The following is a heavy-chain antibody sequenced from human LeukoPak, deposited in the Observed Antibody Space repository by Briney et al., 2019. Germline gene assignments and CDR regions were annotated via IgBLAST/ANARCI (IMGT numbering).Heavy chain of an antibody. V-gene: IGHV3-64D*06. CDR2: VSGNGSRT. CDR1: GFTFSRYA. Sequence: GGSLRLSCSAYGFTFSRYAMYWVRQAPGKGLEYVSAVSGNGSRTYYADSVKGRFTISRDNSKNTLYLQMSSLRAEDTAVYYCVKAVYYGSGSYPLFDPWGQGTLVTVSS. D-gene: IGHD3-10*01. CDR3: VKAVYYGSGSYPLFDP. J-gene: IGHJ5*02.